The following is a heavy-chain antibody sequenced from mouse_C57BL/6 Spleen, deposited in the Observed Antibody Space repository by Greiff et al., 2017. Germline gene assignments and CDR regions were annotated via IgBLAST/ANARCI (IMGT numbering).Heavy chain of an antibody. J-gene: IGHJ4*01. D-gene: IGHD1-1*01. Sequence: QVQLQQSGAELVKPGASVTLSCKASGYTFTEYTIHWVKQRPGKGLEWIGWFYPGSGSIKYNEKFKDKATLTAYKSSSTFYMELSRLTSEDSAVYFCAGHEEDYCSSYVGDYYAMDYWGQGTSVTVSS. CDR3: AGHEEDYCSSYVGDYYAMDY. CDR2: FYPGSGSI. CDR1: GYTFTEYT. V-gene: IGHV1-62-2*01.